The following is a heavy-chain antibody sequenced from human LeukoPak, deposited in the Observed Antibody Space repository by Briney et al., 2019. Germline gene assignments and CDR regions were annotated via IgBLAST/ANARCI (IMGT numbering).Heavy chain of an antibody. CDR2: IYRGGNT. J-gene: IGHJ6*02. CDR1: GFTVSGHP. V-gene: IGHV3-53*01. D-gene: IGHD1-26*01. CDR3: ARDVGGSYYSPSGMDV. Sequence: YPGGSLRLSCAASGFTVSGHPMSWVRQAPGKGLEWVSVIYRGGNTYYADSVKGRFTISTDNSKNTLYLQMNSLRAEDTAVYYCARDVGGSYYSPSGMDVWGQGTTVTVSS.